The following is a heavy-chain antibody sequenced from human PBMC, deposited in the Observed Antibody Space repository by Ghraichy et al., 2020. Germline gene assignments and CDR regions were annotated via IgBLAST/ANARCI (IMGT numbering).Heavy chain of an antibody. J-gene: IGHJ4*02. CDR3: ARKTGPHSSGYLH. V-gene: IGHV4-34*01. Sequence: SETLSLTCAVYGGSFSDYYWSWIRQSPGKGLEWVGEINHSGTTNCSPSLKSRVTMSVDTSKNKFSLNLSSVTAADAAVYYCARKTGPHSSGYLHWGQGILVTVSS. CDR2: INHSGTT. CDR1: GGSFSDYY. D-gene: IGHD3-22*01.